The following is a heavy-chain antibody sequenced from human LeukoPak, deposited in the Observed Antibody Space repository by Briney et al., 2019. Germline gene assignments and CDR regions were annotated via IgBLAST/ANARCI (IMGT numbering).Heavy chain of an antibody. D-gene: IGHD3-22*01. J-gene: IGHJ4*02. CDR2: ISAYNGNT. CDR1: GYTFTSYG. V-gene: IGHV1-18*01. CDR3: ARDTYYYDSSGYYYEYYFDY. Sequence: ASVTVSCKASGYTFTSYGISWVRQAPGQELEWMGWISAYNGNTNYAQKLQGRVTMTTDTSTSTAYMELRSLRSDDTAVYYCARDTYYYDSSGYYYEYYFDYWGQGTLVTVSS.